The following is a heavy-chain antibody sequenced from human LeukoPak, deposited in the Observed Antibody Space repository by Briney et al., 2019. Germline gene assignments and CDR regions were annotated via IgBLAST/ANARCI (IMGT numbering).Heavy chain of an antibody. J-gene: IGHJ4*02. CDR2: ISACNGNT. CDR3: ARDHCSGGSCYVDY. Sequence: PMASVKVSCKASGYTFTSYGISWVRQAPGQGLEWMGWISACNGNTNYAQKLQGRVTMTTDTSTSTAYMELRSLRSDDTAVYYCARDHCSGGSCYVDYWGQGTLVTVSS. D-gene: IGHD2-15*01. V-gene: IGHV1-18*01. CDR1: GYTFTSYG.